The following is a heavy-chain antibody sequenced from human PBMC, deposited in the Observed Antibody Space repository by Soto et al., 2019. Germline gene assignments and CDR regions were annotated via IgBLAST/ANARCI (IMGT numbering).Heavy chain of an antibody. CDR3: ARHVRPSTTPRRDWFDP. Sequence: SETRSLTCTVSSGSISSSSYYWGWIRQPPGKGLEWIGSIYYSGDTYHNPSLKSRVTMSVDTSMNQFALRLTSVTAADTAVYYCARHVRPSTTPRRDWFDPWGQGTLVTVSS. D-gene: IGHD3-10*02. V-gene: IGHV4-39*01. CDR1: SGSISSSSYY. J-gene: IGHJ5*02. CDR2: IYYSGDT.